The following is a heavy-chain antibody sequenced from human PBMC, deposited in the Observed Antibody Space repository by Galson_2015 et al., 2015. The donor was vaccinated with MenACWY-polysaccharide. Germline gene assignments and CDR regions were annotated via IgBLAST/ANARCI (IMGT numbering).Heavy chain of an antibody. J-gene: IGHJ6*02. D-gene: IGHD3-16*01. Sequence: SLRLSCAASGFSFSAYSMSWVRQAPGKGLEWVSYISRSGSTIYYADFVKGRFTMSRDNAKNSLYLQMNSLRAEDTAVYYCARRGVKWGQGTTVTVSS. CDR1: GFSFSAYS. CDR2: ISRSGSTI. CDR3: ARRGVK. V-gene: IGHV3-48*01.